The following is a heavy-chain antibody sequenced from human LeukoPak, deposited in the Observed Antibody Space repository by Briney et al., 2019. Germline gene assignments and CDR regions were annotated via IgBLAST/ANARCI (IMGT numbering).Heavy chain of an antibody. D-gene: IGHD5-24*01. J-gene: IGHJ4*02. V-gene: IGHV4-34*01. Sequence: SETLSLTCAVYGGSFSGYYWSWIRQPPGKGLEWIGEINHSGSTNYNPSFESRGTISVDTSKNQFSLKLSSVTAADTAVYDCASPRYNWGQGTLVTVSS. CDR1: GGSFSGYY. CDR2: INHSGST. CDR3: ASPRYN.